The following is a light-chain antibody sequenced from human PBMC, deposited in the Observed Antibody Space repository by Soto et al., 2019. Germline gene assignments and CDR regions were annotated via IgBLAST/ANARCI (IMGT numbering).Light chain of an antibody. CDR1: SSDVGGYDY. V-gene: IGLV2-14*01. J-gene: IGLJ3*02. CDR2: EVS. Sequence: QSALTQPASMSGSPGQSITISCTGTSSDVGGYDYVSWYQQHPGKAPKLMIYEVSNRPSGISHRFSGSKSGNTASLTISGLQAEDEADYYCSSYTSSSTLVFGGGTKVTVL. CDR3: SSYTSSSTLV.